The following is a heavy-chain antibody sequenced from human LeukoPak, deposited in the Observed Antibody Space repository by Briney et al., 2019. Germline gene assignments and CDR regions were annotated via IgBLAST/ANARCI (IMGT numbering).Heavy chain of an antibody. D-gene: IGHD1-14*01. CDR1: GFTFSSYS. CDR2: ISSSSSYI. V-gene: IGHV3-21*01. J-gene: IGHJ6*02. CDR3: ARGNQLYGMDV. Sequence: GGSLRLPCAASGFTFSSYSMNWVRQAPGKGLEWVSSISSSSSYIYYADSVKGRFTISRDNAKNSLYLQMNSLRAEDTAVYYCARGNQLYGMDVWGQGTTVTVSS.